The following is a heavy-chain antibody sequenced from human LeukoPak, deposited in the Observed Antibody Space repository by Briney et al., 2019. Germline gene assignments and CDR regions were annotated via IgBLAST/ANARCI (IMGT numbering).Heavy chain of an antibody. Sequence: GGSLRLSCAASGFTFNSYAMHWVRQAPGKGLEWVAVISYDGSNKYYADSVKGRFTISRDNSKNTLYLQMNSLRAEDTAVYYCAKDGAYDSSGYYYSFDYWGQGTLVTVSS. CDR3: AKDGAYDSSGYYYSFDY. J-gene: IGHJ4*02. V-gene: IGHV3-30-3*01. D-gene: IGHD3-22*01. CDR2: ISYDGSNK. CDR1: GFTFNSYA.